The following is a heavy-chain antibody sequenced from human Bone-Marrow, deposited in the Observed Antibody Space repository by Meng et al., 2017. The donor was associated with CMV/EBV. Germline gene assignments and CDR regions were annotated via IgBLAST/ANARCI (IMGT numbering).Heavy chain of an antibody. CDR1: GYTFTSYD. V-gene: IGHV1-8*01. J-gene: IGHJ5*02. D-gene: IGHD2-2*01. Sequence: ASVKVSCKASGYTFTSYDINWVRQATGQGLEWMGWMNPNSGNTGYAQKFQGRVTMTRNTSISTAYMELSSLRSEDTAVYYCARGQLYCSSTSCSNWFAPWGQGTLVTGSS. CDR3: ARGQLYCSSTSCSNWFAP. CDR2: MNPNSGNT.